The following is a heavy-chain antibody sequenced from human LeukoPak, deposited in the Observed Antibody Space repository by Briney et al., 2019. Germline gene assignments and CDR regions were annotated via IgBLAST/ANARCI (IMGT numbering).Heavy chain of an antibody. CDR2: IYYSGST. D-gene: IGHD3-3*01. CDR1: GGSISSHY. V-gene: IGHV4-59*11. CDR3: ARTPRLWSGYLETDWFDP. Sequence: SETLSLTCTVSGGSISSHYWSWLRQPPGKGLEWVGYIYYSGSTNYNPSLKSRVTISVDTSKNQFSLKLSSVTAADTAVYYCARTPRLWSGYLETDWFDPWGQGTLVTVST. J-gene: IGHJ5*02.